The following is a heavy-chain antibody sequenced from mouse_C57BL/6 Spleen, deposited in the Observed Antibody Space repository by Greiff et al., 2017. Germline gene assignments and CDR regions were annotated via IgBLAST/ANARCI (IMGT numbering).Heavy chain of an antibody. CDR2: IDPSDSYT. J-gene: IGHJ2*01. D-gene: IGHD2-4*01. Sequence: QVQLQQPGAELVRPGTSVTLSCKASGYTFTSYWMHWVKQRPGQGLEWIGVIDPSDSYTNYNQKFKGKATLTVDTSSSTAYMQLSSLTSEDSAVYYCARRKVYDYDYFDYWGQGTTLTVSS. CDR3: ARRKVYDYDYFDY. CDR1: GYTFTSYW. V-gene: IGHV1-59*01.